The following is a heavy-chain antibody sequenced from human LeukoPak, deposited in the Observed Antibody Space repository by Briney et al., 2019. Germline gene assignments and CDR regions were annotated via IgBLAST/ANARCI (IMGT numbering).Heavy chain of an antibody. CDR3: ARDDTVVTPAGFDY. V-gene: IGHV3-21*01. D-gene: IGHD4-23*01. CDR2: ISSSSSYI. Sequence: GGSLRLSCTASGFTFGDYAMNWVRQAPGKGLEWVSSISSSSSYIYYADSVKGRFTISRDNAKNSLYLQMNSLRAEDTAVYYCARDDTVVTPAGFDYWGQGTLVTVSS. J-gene: IGHJ4*02. CDR1: GFTFGDYA.